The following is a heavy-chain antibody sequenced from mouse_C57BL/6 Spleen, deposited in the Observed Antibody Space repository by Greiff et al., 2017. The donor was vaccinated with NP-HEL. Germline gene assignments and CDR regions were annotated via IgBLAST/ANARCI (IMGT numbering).Heavy chain of an antibody. D-gene: IGHD2-4*01. Sequence: QVQLQQSGAELVRPGTSVKMSCKASGYTFTNYWIGWAKQRPGHGLEWIGDIYPGGGYTNYNEKFKGKATLTADKSSSTAYMQFSSLTSEDSAIYYCARWNDYDEGYFDYWGQGTTLTVSS. V-gene: IGHV1-63*01. J-gene: IGHJ2*01. CDR3: ARWNDYDEGYFDY. CDR2: IYPGGGYT. CDR1: GYTFTNYW.